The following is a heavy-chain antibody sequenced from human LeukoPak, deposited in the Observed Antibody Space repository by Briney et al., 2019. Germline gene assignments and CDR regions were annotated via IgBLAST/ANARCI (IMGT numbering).Heavy chain of an antibody. Sequence: SETLSLTCAVYGGSFSGYYWGWIRQPPGKGLEWIGEINHSGITNYNPSLKSRVTISVDTSKTQFSLKLSSVTAADTAVYYCAREYGYYYYYYYMAVWGKGTTVTVSS. CDR1: GGSFSGYY. CDR3: AREYGYYYYYYYMAV. J-gene: IGHJ6*03. D-gene: IGHD3-10*01. V-gene: IGHV4-34*01. CDR2: INHSGIT.